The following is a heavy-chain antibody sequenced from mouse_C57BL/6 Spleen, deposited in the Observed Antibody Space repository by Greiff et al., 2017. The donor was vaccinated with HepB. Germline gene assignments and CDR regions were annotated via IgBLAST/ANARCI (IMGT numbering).Heavy chain of an antibody. CDR2: ISDGGSYT. J-gene: IGHJ3*01. CDR3: ARDGYGSSYGWFAY. D-gene: IGHD1-1*01. V-gene: IGHV5-4*01. Sequence: EVMLVESGGGLVKPGGSLKLSCAASGFTFSSYAMSWVRQTPEKRLEWVATISDGGSYTYYPDNVKGRFTISRDNAKNNLYLQMSHLKSEDTAMYYCARDGYGSSYGWFAYWGQGTQVTVSA. CDR1: GFTFSSYA.